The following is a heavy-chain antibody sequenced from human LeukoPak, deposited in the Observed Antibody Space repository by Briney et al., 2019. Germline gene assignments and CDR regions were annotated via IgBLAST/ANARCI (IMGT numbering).Heavy chain of an antibody. V-gene: IGHV3-23*01. D-gene: IGHD5-12*01. J-gene: IGHJ4*02. Sequence: QSGGSLRLSCAASGFTFSSYGMSWVRQAPGKGLEWVSAISGSGDRTYYADSVKGRFTISRDNSKNTLYLQMNSLRAEDTAVYYCAGAYSAYDPFDYWGQGILVTVSS. CDR2: ISGSGDRT. CDR1: GFTFSSYG. CDR3: AGAYSAYDPFDY.